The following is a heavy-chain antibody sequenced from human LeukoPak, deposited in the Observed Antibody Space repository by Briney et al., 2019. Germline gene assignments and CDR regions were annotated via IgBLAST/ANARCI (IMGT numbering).Heavy chain of an antibody. CDR2: ISGSGSNT. CDR1: GFTFSSYA. J-gene: IGHJ4*02. D-gene: IGHD1-1*01. V-gene: IGHV3-23*01. Sequence: GGSLRLSCAASGFTFSSYAMSWVRQAPGKGLEWVSAISGSGSNTYYTDSVKGRFTIFRDNSRNSLYLQMNSLRAEDTAVYYCARGAMTTVDYWGQGTLVTVSS. CDR3: ARGAMTTVDY.